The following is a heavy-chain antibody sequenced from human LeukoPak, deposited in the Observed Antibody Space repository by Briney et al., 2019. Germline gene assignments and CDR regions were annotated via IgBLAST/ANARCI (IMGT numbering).Heavy chain of an antibody. CDR1: GYSFSSYW. CDR3: ARIYTSSWQAFDY. Sequence: PGESLKISCKGSGYSFSSYWIAWVRQMPGKGLECMGIIYPGDSDTTYSPSFQGQVTISVDKSITTAYLQWSSLKASDTAMYFCARIYTSSWQAFDYWGQGTLVTVSS. CDR2: IYPGDSDT. J-gene: IGHJ4*02. V-gene: IGHV5-51*01. D-gene: IGHD6-13*01.